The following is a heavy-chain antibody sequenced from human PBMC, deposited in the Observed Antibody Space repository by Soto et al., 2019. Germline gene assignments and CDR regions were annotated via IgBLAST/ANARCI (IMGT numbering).Heavy chain of an antibody. CDR3: ARTPGYSSSWYGFYYYGMDV. V-gene: IGHV2-70*01. CDR2: IDWDDAK. J-gene: IGHJ6*02. D-gene: IGHD6-13*01. CDR1: GFSLSTSGMC. Sequence: SGPTLVNPTQTLTLTCTFSGFSLSTSGMCVSWIRQPPGKALEWLALIDWDDAKYYSTSLKTRFTISKDTSKNQVVLTMTNMDPVDTATYYCARTPGYSSSWYGFYYYGMDVWGQGTTVTVSS.